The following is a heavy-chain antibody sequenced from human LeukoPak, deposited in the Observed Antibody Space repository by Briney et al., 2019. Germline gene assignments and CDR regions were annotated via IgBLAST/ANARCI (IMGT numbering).Heavy chain of an antibody. Sequence: SETLSLTCAVSGGSISSGGYYWSWIRQHPGKGLEWIGYIYYSGSTYYNPSLKSRVTISVDTSKNQFSLKLSSVTAADTAVYYCARTTTVTTTSFDYWGQGTLVTVSS. J-gene: IGHJ4*02. CDR3: ARTTTVTTTSFDY. CDR2: IYYSGST. D-gene: IGHD4-17*01. CDR1: GGSISSGGYY. V-gene: IGHV4-31*11.